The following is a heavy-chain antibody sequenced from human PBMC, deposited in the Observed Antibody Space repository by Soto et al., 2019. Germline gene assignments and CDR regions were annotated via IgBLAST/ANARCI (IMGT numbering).Heavy chain of an antibody. CDR1: GGSISSSSYY. V-gene: IGHV4-39*01. CDR3: ARDYFDSSDYTTNWFDP. Sequence: SETLSLTCTVSGGSISSSSYYWGWIRQPPGKGLEWIGSIYYSGSTYYKPSLKSRVTISVDTSKNQFSLKLTSVTAADTALYYCARDYFDSSDYTTNWFDPWGQGTLVTVSS. CDR2: IYYSGST. J-gene: IGHJ5*02. D-gene: IGHD3-22*01.